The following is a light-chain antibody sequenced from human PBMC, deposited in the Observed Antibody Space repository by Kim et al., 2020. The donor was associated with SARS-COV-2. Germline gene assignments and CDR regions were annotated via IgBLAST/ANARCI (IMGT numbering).Light chain of an antibody. J-gene: IGKJ2*01. CDR2: DAS. CDR1: QTFSNY. Sequence: EVVLTQSPATLSLSPGERATLSCRASQTFSNYLAWYQQKPGQPPRLLIYDASNRATGTPARFSGSGSGTDFTLTISSLEPEDFAVYYCQQRSHWPPEYTFGQGTKLEI. V-gene: IGKV3-11*01. CDR3: QQRSHWPPEYT.